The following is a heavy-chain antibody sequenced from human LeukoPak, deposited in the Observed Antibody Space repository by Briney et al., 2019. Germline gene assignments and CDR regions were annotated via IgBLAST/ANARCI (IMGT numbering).Heavy chain of an antibody. CDR3: ARFSDSPISASDL. CDR2: IYFTGNT. D-gene: IGHD3-22*01. J-gene: IGHJ3*01. Sequence: SETLSLTCTVSGVSITNYYWSWIRQPPGKGLEWIAYIYFTGNTDYNPSLKSRVTISVDTSKNQFSLKLTSVTAADTALYYCARFSDSPISASDLWGQGTMVTVSS. V-gene: IGHV4-59*01. CDR1: GVSITNYY.